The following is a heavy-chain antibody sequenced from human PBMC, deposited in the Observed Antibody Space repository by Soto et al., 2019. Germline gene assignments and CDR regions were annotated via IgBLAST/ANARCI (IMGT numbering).Heavy chain of an antibody. CDR2: INAGNGNT. J-gene: IGHJ4*02. D-gene: IGHD5-12*01. CDR1: GYTFTTYT. CDR3: AREVAAISPFDY. Sequence: ASVKVSCKASGYTFTTYTMHWVRQAPGQSLEWMGWINAGNGNTKYSQKFQGRVTITRDTSASTAYMELSSLRSEDTAVYYCAREVAAISPFDYWGQGALVTVSS. V-gene: IGHV1-3*01.